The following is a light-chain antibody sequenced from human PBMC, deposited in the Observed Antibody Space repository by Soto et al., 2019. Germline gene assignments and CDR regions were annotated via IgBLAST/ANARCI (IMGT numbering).Light chain of an antibody. CDR1: QSVSNY. Sequence: ESVLTQSPATLSLSPGESATLSCRASQSVSNYLAWYQQKPGQAPQLLIYDASNRASGIPARFSGSGSGTDFPPTISRLEPEDFAVYYCQQRSNTFTFGPGTKVDIK. CDR2: DAS. CDR3: QQRSNTFT. J-gene: IGKJ3*01. V-gene: IGKV3-11*01.